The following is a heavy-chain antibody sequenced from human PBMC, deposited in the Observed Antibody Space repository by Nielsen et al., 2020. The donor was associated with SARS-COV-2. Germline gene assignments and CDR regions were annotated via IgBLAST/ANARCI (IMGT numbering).Heavy chain of an antibody. D-gene: IGHD3-3*01. Sequence: GGSLRLSCAASGFTFSSYAMSWVRQAPGKGLEWVSAISGSGGSTYYADSVKGRFTISRDNSKNTLYLQMNSLRAEDTAVYYCAKDESGIRYDFWSGYYRFDCWGQGTLVTVSS. J-gene: IGHJ4*02. CDR2: ISGSGGST. CDR3: AKDESGIRYDFWSGYYRFDC. CDR1: GFTFSSYA. V-gene: IGHV3-23*01.